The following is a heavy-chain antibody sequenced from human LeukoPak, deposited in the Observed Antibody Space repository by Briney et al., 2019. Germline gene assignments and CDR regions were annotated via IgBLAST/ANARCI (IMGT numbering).Heavy chain of an antibody. Sequence: GGSLRLSCAASGFTFSSYGTHWVRQAPGKGLEWVAVISYDGSNKYYADSVKGRFTISRDNSKNTLYLQMNSLRAEDTAVYYCAKGGRERNGYFDYWGQGTLVTVSS. CDR2: ISYDGSNK. J-gene: IGHJ4*02. V-gene: IGHV3-30*18. CDR1: GFTFSSYG. CDR3: AKGGRERNGYFDY. D-gene: IGHD3-16*01.